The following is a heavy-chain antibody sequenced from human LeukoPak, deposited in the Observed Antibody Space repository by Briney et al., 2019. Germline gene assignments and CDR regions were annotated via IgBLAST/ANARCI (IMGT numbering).Heavy chain of an antibody. CDR3: AREDSRDGYGFDY. CDR2: IGLSSNYI. V-gene: IGHV3-21*01. J-gene: IGHJ4*02. CDR1: GFIFSTYR. D-gene: IGHD5-24*01. Sequence: PGGSLRLPCAASGFIFSTYRMNWVRQAPGMGLEWVSSIGLSSNYISYADSVKGRFTISRDNAKNSLYLQMNSLRAEDTAVYYCAREDSRDGYGFDYWGQGTLVTVSS.